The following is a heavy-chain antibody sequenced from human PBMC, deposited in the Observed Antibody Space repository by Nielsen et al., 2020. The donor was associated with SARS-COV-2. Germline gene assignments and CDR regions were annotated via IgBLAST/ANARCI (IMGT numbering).Heavy chain of an antibody. CDR1: GFALSAYG. Sequence: GGSLRLSCTASGFALSAYGMDWVRQVPGRGLEWLAHIRMSDGATQYADSVRGRFTISRDNAKNSLYLQMNSLRDEDTAVYFCAKELEVCCHYMDVWSKGTTVTVSS. CDR3: AKELEVCCHYMDV. V-gene: IGHV3-48*02. J-gene: IGHJ6*03. D-gene: IGHD5/OR15-5a*01. CDR2: IRMSDGAT.